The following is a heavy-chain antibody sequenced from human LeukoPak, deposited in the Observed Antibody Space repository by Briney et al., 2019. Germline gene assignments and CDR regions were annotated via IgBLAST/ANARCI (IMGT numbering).Heavy chain of an antibody. CDR1: GFTFSSYA. Sequence: AGGALRLSCSTSGFTFSSYAMSWVRQAPGKGLEWVPTISGSGGSTYYADSVKGRFTISRDNSKNTLYLQMNRLRADDTAVYYCAKKGGIVVVPAAPYYFDYWGQGTLVTVSS. J-gene: IGHJ4*02. CDR3: AKKGGIVVVPAAPYYFDY. V-gene: IGHV3-23*01. D-gene: IGHD2-2*01. CDR2: ISGSGGST.